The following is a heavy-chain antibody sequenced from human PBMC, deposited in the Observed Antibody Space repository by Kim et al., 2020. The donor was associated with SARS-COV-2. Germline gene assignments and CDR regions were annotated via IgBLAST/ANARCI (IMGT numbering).Heavy chain of an antibody. CDR2: IYTSGRT. D-gene: IGHD3-16*02. CDR1: GDSLSSDY. J-gene: IGHJ4*02. CDR3: ASALGH. V-gene: IGHV4-4*07. Sequence: SETLSLTCTVSGDSLSSDYWSWNRQPAGKGLEWIGRIYTSGRTNYNPSLQSRVTMSVDMSKNQFSLKLISVIAADTAVYYCASALGHWGQETLVTVSS.